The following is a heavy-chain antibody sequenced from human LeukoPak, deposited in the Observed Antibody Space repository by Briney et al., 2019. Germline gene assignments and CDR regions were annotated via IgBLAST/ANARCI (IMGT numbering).Heavy chain of an antibody. D-gene: IGHD5-18*01. CDR1: GYSFTSYW. CDR3: ARGYNYGFHSSDL. J-gene: IGHJ5*02. CDR2: IYPGDSDT. V-gene: IGHV5-51*01. Sequence: GESLKISCKGSGYSFTSYWIGWVRQMPGKGLEWMGIIYPGDSDTKYSPSFQGQVSISVDKSIRTAYLQWRSLKASDTAIYYCARGYNYGFHSSDLWGQGTLVTVSS.